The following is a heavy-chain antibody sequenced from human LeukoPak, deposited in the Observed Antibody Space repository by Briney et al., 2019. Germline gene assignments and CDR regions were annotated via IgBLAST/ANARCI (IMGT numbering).Heavy chain of an antibody. CDR3: ALYCSGGSCLGLQD. Sequence: ASVKVSCKVSGYTLTELSMHWVRQAPGKGLEWMGGFDPEDGETIYAQKFQGRVTMTEDTSTDTAYMELSSLKSEDTAVYYCALYCSGGSCLGLQDWGQGTLVTVSS. D-gene: IGHD2-15*01. CDR2: FDPEDGET. J-gene: IGHJ1*01. CDR1: GYTLTELS. V-gene: IGHV1-24*01.